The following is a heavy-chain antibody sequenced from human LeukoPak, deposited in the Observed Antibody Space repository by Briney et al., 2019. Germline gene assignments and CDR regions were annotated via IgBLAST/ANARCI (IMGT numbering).Heavy chain of an antibody. D-gene: IGHD6-13*01. V-gene: IGHV3-23*01. CDR1: GFTFSSYW. CDR3: AKDRRYSSSYDY. Sequence: PGGSLRLSCAASGFTFSSYWMSWVRQAPGKGLEWVSAISGSGGSTYYADSVKGRFTISRDNSKNTLYLQMNSLRAEDTAVYYCAKDRRYSSSYDYWGQGTLVTVSS. CDR2: ISGSGGST. J-gene: IGHJ4*02.